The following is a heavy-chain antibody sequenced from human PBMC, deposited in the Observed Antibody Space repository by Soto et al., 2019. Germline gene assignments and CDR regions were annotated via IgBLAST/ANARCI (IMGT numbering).Heavy chain of an antibody. Sequence: SETLSLTCTVSGGSISSYYWSWIRQPPGKGLEWIGYIYYSGSTNYNPSLKSRVTISVDTSKNQFSLKLSSVTAADTAVYYCAREIHRNYYGSGSYPDYWGQGTLVTVSS. V-gene: IGHV4-59*01. J-gene: IGHJ4*02. CDR2: IYYSGST. D-gene: IGHD3-10*01. CDR1: GGSISSYY. CDR3: AREIHRNYYGSGSYPDY.